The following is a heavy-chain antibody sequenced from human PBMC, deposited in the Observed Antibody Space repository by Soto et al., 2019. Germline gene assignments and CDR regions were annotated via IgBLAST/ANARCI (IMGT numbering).Heavy chain of an antibody. V-gene: IGHV3-30-3*01. Sequence: QVQLVESGGGVVQPGRSLRLSCAASGFSFSTYAMHWVRQAPGKGLEWVAVISSDGSNKYYADSVKGRFTISRDNSKNTLYLEMNSLRVEDTAVYYCAREVGALDYWGQGTLFTVSS. CDR3: AREVGALDY. D-gene: IGHD1-26*01. CDR1: GFSFSTYA. CDR2: ISSDGSNK. J-gene: IGHJ4*02.